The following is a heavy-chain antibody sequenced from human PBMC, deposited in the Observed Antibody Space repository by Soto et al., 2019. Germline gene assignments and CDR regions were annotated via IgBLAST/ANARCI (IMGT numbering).Heavy chain of an antibody. CDR2: IYHTGST. D-gene: IGHD1-1*01. CDR3: ARATGTLRSRNCDY. V-gene: IGHV4-59*11. Sequence: PSETLSLTCTVSGGSISSHYWSWIRRPPGKGLEWIAYIYHTGSTYYSKSLRSRLTMSVDTSKSQFSLRLSSVNAADTAVYYCARATGTLRSRNCDYWGQGSLVTVSS. CDR1: GGSISSHY. J-gene: IGHJ4*02.